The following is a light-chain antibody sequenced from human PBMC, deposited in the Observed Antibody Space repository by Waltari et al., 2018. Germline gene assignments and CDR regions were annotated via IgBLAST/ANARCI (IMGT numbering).Light chain of an antibody. J-gene: IGKJ4*01. Sequence: DIHMTQFPSSLSASVGGRVTITCQATQDIRNHLNWYQQKPGKAPKLLVYDASRLQSGVPSRFGGSRSGTYFTFTISRLQAEDAATYYCQQYDKLPLTFGGGTKVDI. CDR3: QQYDKLPLT. V-gene: IGKV1-33*01. CDR1: QDIRNH. CDR2: DAS.